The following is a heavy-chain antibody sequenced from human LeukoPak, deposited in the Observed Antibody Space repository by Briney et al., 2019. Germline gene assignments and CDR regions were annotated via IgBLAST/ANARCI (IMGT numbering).Heavy chain of an antibody. CDR2: MNPNSGNT. J-gene: IGHJ5*02. Sequence: SVKVSCKASGHTFTSYDINWVRQATGQGLEWMGWMNPNSGNTGYAQKFQGRVTMTRNTSISTAYMELSSLRSEDTAVYYCARGQLRYFDWLFPFDPRGQGTLVTVSS. V-gene: IGHV1-8*01. D-gene: IGHD3-9*01. CDR3: ARGQLRYFDWLFPFDP. CDR1: GHTFTSYD.